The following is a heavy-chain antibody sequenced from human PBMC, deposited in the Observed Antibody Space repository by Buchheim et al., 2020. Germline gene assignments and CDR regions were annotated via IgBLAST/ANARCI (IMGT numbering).Heavy chain of an antibody. V-gene: IGHV4-61*01. D-gene: IGHD3-10*01. Sequence: QVQLQESGPGLVKPSETLSLTCTVSGGSVSSDNYYWSWIRQPPGKGLEWIGHIYYSGSTNYNPSLKSRVTISIDTSKNQFSLKLSSLTAAGTAVYYCARRGYGSGSTDPWGQGTL. CDR3: ARRGYGSGSTDP. J-gene: IGHJ5*02. CDR1: GGSVSSDNYY. CDR2: IYYSGST.